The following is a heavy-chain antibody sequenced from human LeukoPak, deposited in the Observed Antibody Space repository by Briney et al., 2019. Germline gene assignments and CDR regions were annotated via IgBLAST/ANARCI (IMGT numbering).Heavy chain of an antibody. Sequence: PSQTLSLTCTVSGGSISSGGYYWSWIRQPPGKGLEWIGSIYYSGSTYYNPSLKSRVTISVDTSKNQFSLKLSSVTAADTAVYYCARLNSGSPDAFDIWGQGTMVTVSS. CDR2: IYYSGST. CDR1: GGSISSGGYY. CDR3: ARLNSGSPDAFDI. D-gene: IGHD1-26*01. J-gene: IGHJ3*02. V-gene: IGHV4-39*01.